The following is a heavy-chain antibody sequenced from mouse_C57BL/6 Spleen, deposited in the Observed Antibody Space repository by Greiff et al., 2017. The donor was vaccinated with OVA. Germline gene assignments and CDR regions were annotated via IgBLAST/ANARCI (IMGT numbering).Heavy chain of an antibody. Sequence: EVKLVESGEGLVKPGGSLKLSCAASGFTFSSYAMSWVRQTPEKRLEWVAYISSGGDYIYYADPVKGRFTISRDNARNTLYLKMSSMKSEDTAMYYCTGDGEYDGGYYAMDYWGQGTSVTVSA. CDR3: TGDGEYDGGYYAMDY. V-gene: IGHV5-9-1*02. CDR1: GFTFSSYA. J-gene: IGHJ4*01. CDR2: ISSGGDYI. D-gene: IGHD2-14*01.